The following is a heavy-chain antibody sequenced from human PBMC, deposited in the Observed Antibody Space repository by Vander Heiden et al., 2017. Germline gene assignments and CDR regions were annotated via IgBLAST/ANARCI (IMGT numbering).Heavy chain of an antibody. D-gene: IGHD6-19*01. CDR3: ARDLTPNYSTGWYHYGMDV. J-gene: IGHJ6*02. CDR1: GFTFSDYN. CDR2: VSTTSSYI. V-gene: IGHV3-21*01. Sequence: EVQLVESGGGLVKPGGSLRLSCAASGFTFSDYNMNWVRQAPGKGLEGVSDVSTTSSYIYYADSVKGRFTISRDNARTSLYLQMNSLRAEDTAVYFCARDLTPNYSTGWYHYGMDVWGQGTTVTVSS.